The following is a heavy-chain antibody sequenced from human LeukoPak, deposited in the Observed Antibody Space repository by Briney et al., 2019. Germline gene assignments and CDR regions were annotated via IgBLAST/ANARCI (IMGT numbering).Heavy chain of an antibody. V-gene: IGHV4-59*01. Sequence: WETLCLTCTVSGGSISNYYWSWIRQPPGRGLEWIGYVYSSGSTNYNPSLKSRVTISVDTSKNQLSLKLSSVTAADTAVYYCARGPTRYYFDYWGQGTQVSVSS. J-gene: IGHJ4*02. CDR1: GGSISNYY. CDR2: VYSSGST. CDR3: ARGPTRYYFDY.